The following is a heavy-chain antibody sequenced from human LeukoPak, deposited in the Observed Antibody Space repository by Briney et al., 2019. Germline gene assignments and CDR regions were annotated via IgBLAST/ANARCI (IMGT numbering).Heavy chain of an antibody. Sequence: GGSLRLSCAASGFTFSNFAMSWVRQAPGKGLEGVSAISGTGGNTFYTDSVTGRFTISRDNSKNTLYLQMNSLRAEDTAVYYCASVAAAGTFYFGYWGQGTLVTVSS. CDR3: ASVAAAGTFYFGY. J-gene: IGHJ4*02. CDR1: GFTFSNFA. V-gene: IGHV3-23*01. D-gene: IGHD6-13*01. CDR2: ISGTGGNT.